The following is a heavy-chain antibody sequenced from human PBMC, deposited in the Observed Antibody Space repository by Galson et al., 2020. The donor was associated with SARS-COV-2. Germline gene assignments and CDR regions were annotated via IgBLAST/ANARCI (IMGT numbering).Heavy chain of an antibody. CDR1: GYTFTGYY. J-gene: IGHJ6*03. D-gene: IGHD2-2*01. CDR3: ARESSSRGGDYYYYMDV. CDR2: INPNSGGT. Sequence: ASVKVSCTASGYTFTGYYMHWVRQAPGQGLEWMGWINPNSGGTNYAQKFQGWVTMTRDTSISTAYMELSRLRSDDTAVYYCARESSSRGGDYYYYMDVWGKGTTVTVSS. V-gene: IGHV1-2*04.